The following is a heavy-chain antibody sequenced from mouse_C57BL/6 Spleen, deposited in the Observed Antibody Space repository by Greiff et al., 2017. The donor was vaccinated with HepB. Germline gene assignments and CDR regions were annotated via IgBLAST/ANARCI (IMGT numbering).Heavy chain of an antibody. CDR3: ARDHEGFAY. Sequence: DVQLVESEGGLVQPGSSMKLSCTASGFTFSDYYMAWVRQVPEKGLEWVANINYDGSSTYYLDSLKSRFIISRDNAKNILYLQMSSLKSEDTATYYCARDHEGFAYWGQGTLVTVSA. CDR2: INYDGSST. V-gene: IGHV5-16*01. CDR1: GFTFSDYY. J-gene: IGHJ3*01.